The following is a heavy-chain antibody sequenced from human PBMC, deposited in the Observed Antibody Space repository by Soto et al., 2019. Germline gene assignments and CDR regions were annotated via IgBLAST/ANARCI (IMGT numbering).Heavy chain of an antibody. CDR1: GGSISSYY. V-gene: IGHV4-59*08. CDR2: IYYSGST. J-gene: IGHJ6*03. CDR3: ARTLLDYYYYMDV. Sequence: SETLSLTCTVSGGSISSYYWSWIRQPPGKGLEWIGYIYYSGSTNYNPSLKSRVTISVDTSKNQFSLKLSSVTAADTAVYYCARTLLDYYYYMDVWGKGTTVTAP. D-gene: IGHD3-3*01.